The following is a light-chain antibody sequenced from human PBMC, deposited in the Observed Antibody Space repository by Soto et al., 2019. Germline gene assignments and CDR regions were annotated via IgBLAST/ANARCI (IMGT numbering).Light chain of an antibody. CDR1: QSVSGN. CDR2: GAS. J-gene: IGKJ4*01. Sequence: EVVMTQSPATLSVSPGERVTLSCTASQSVSGNLAWYQQKPGQAPRLLIHGASTRATDIPARFSGSGSGTEFTLTITSLQSEDFAVYYCQQYHNWLPGLTFGGGTRVEIK. CDR3: QQYHNWLPGLT. V-gene: IGKV3-15*01.